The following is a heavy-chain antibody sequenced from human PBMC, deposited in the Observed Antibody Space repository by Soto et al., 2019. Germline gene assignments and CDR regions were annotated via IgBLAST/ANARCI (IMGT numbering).Heavy chain of an antibody. V-gene: IGHV4-34*01. D-gene: IGHD5-12*01. CDR3: ATYSGYDLAAFDY. J-gene: IGHJ4*02. CDR1: GGSFSGYY. Sequence: SETLSLTCAVYGGSFSGYYWSWVRQPPGKGLEWIGEINHSGSTNYNPSLKSRVTISVDTSKNQFSLKLSSVTAADTAVYYCATYSGYDLAAFDYWGQGTLVTVSS. CDR2: INHSGST.